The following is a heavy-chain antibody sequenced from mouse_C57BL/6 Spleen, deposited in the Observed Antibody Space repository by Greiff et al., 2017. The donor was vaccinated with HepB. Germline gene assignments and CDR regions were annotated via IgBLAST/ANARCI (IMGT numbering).Heavy chain of an antibody. CDR2: ISGGGGNT. CDR3: ESHYYYGSCPYWYFDF. D-gene: IGHD1-1*01. V-gene: IGHV5-9*01. J-gene: IGHJ1*01. Sequence: EVMLVESGGGLVKPGGSLKLSCAASGFTFSSYTMSWVRQTPEKRLEWVATISGGGGNTYYPDSVKGRFTISRDNAKNTLYLQMNSLRSEDTALYYYESHYYYGSCPYWYFDFWGPGTTVTVSS. CDR1: GFTFSSYT.